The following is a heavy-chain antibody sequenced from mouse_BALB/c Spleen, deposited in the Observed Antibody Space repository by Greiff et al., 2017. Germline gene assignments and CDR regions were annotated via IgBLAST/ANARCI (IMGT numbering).Heavy chain of an antibody. V-gene: IGHV5-12-1*01. CDR1: GFTFSSYD. Sequence: EVQLVESGGGLVQPGGSRKLSCAASGFTFSSYDMSWVRQTPEKRLEWVAYISSGGGSTYYPDTVKGRFTISRDNAKNTLYLQMSSLKSEDTAMYYCARHGDGYYPLNYWGQGTTLTVSS. CDR2: ISSGGGST. D-gene: IGHD2-3*01. CDR3: ARHGDGYYPLNY. J-gene: IGHJ2*01.